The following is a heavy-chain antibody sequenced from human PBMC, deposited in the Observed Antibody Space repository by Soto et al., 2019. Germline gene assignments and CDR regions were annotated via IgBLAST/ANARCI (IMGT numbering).Heavy chain of an antibody. Sequence: SQTLSLTCAISGDSVSSNSAACNWIRQSPSRGLEWLGRTYYRSKWYNDYAVSVKSRITINPDTSKNQFSLQLNSVTPEDTAVYYCARVVLTGTKDAFDIWGQGTMVTVSS. J-gene: IGHJ3*02. D-gene: IGHD1-7*01. V-gene: IGHV6-1*01. CDR1: GDSVSSNSAA. CDR3: ARVVLTGTKDAFDI. CDR2: TYYRSKWYN.